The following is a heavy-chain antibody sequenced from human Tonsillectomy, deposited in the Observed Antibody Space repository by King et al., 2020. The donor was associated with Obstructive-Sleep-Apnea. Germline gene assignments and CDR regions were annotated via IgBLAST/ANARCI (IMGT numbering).Heavy chain of an antibody. CDR3: AREAISGWYSFDY. Sequence: VQLQESGPGLVRPSGTLSLTCAVSGGSISSSHWWSWVRQPPGKGLEWIGEIYSGRTNYNPSLKTRVTISADMSKNQSSLKRTSVTAANTAVYYCAREAISGWYSFDYWGQGALVTVSS. D-gene: IGHD6-19*01. CDR2: IYSGRT. V-gene: IGHV4-4*02. CDR1: GGSISSSHW. J-gene: IGHJ4*02.